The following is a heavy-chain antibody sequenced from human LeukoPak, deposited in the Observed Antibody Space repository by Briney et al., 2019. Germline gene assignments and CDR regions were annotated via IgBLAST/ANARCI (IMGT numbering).Heavy chain of an antibody. CDR3: AREGYCSSTSCRPPNWFDP. Sequence: SETLSLTCTVSGGSVSSGSYYWSWIRQPPGKGLEWIGYIYYSGSTNYNPSLKSRVTISVDTSKNQFSQKLSSVTAADTAVYYCAREGYCSSTSCRPPNWFDPWGQGTLVTVSS. V-gene: IGHV4-61*01. CDR2: IYYSGST. J-gene: IGHJ5*02. CDR1: GGSVSSGSYY. D-gene: IGHD2-2*01.